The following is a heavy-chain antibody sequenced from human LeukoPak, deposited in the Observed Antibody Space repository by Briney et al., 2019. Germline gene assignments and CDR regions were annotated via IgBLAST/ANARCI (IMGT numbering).Heavy chain of an antibody. V-gene: IGHV3-7*01. D-gene: IGHD3-3*01. CDR1: GFTFSSYW. CDR2: IKQDGSEK. CDR3: ARVLYDFWSGHTPFDY. J-gene: IGHJ4*02. Sequence: PGGALRLSCAASGFTFSSYWMSWVRQAPGKGLEWVANIKQDGSEKFYVDSVKGRFTISRDNAKNSLYLQMNSLRGEDTAVYYCARVLYDFWSGHTPFDYWGQGTLVTVSS.